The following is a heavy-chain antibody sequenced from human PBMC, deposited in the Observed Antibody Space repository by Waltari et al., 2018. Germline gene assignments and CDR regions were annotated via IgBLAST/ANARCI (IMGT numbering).Heavy chain of an antibody. J-gene: IGHJ4*02. CDR2: ISYDGSNK. Sequence: QVQLVESVGGGVQPGRSLSLSCTASGYTSSRVAMHWVRQAPGKGREWVAVISYDGSNKYYADSVKGRFTISRDNSKNTLYLQMNSLRAEDTAVYYCARLLNYWGQGTLVTVSS. V-gene: IGHV3-30-3*01. CDR1: GYTSSRVA. D-gene: IGHD2-15*01. CDR3: ARLLNY.